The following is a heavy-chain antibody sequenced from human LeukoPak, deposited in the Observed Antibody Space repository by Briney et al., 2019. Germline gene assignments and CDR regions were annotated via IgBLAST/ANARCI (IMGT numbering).Heavy chain of an antibody. Sequence: GESLKISCKASGYNFPKSWIGWVRQMPGKGLEWMAIVYPDDSRTKYSPSFQGRVTISADKSINTAYLQWSSLRASDTAMYYCARPDYFASHDWGQGTLVTVSS. J-gene: IGHJ4*02. D-gene: IGHD2/OR15-2a*01. CDR2: VYPDDSRT. CDR1: GYNFPKSW. CDR3: ARPDYFASHD. V-gene: IGHV5-51*01.